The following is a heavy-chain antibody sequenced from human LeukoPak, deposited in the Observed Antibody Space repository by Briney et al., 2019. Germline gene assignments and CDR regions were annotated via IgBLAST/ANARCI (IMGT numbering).Heavy chain of an antibody. CDR3: AAQPRGTTVTTHDY. Sequence: VGALRLSCAASGFTFSSYSICWVRGAPGEGLECVSSISSSSSYIYYAESVKGGFTISRDNAKNSLYLQRNSLRAAYTAVYRCAAQPRGTTVTTHDYCGQGNLVTVSS. D-gene: IGHD4-17*01. CDR2: ISSSSSYI. CDR1: GFTFSSYS. J-gene: IGHJ4*02. V-gene: IGHV3-21*01.